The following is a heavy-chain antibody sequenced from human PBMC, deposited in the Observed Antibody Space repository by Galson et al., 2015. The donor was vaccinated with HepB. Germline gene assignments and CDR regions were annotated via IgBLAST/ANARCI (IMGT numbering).Heavy chain of an antibody. CDR3: ARDAKLCGNDCYNWFDP. CDR2: IHYSGST. J-gene: IGHJ5*02. D-gene: IGHD2-21*02. V-gene: IGHV4-61*01. Sequence: SETLSLTCTVSGGSVSISNYYWIWIRQPPGKGLEWIGYIHYSGSTNYNPSLKSRVTISLDTSKNQFSLRLSSVTAADAAVYYCARDAKLCGNDCYNWFDPWGQGTLVTVSS. CDR1: GGSVSISNYY.